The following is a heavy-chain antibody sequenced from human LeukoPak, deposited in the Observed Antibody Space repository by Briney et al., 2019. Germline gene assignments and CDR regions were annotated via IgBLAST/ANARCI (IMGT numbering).Heavy chain of an antibody. CDR1: GYTFTDYY. CDR3: ARGSLLRFLYYLPI. D-gene: IGHD2/OR15-2a*01. CDR2: INPNNGGT. Sequence: ASVKVSCKASGYTFTDYYIHWVRQAPGQGLEWLGWINPNNGGTNYGHRFQGRVTMTSDASISTAYMELSRLTSGDTAIYYCARGSLLRFLYYLPIWGQRTLVTVSS. V-gene: IGHV1-2*07. J-gene: IGHJ4*02.